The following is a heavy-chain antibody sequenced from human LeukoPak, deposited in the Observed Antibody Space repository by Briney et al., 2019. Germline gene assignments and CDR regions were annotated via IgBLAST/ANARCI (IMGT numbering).Heavy chain of an antibody. J-gene: IGHJ5*02. Sequence: GGSLRLSCAASGFTFDDYGMSWVRQAPGKGLEWVSGINWNGGSTGYADSVKGRFTISRDNSKNTLYLQMNSLRAEDTAVYYCAKERTRVAGGWTWGQGTLVTVSS. V-gene: IGHV3-20*04. D-gene: IGHD6-19*01. CDR3: AKERTRVAGGWT. CDR2: INWNGGST. CDR1: GFTFDDYG.